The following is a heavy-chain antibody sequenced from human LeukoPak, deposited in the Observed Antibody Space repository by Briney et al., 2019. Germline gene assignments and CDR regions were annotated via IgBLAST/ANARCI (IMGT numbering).Heavy chain of an antibody. J-gene: IGHJ4*02. CDR2: INRRGST. D-gene: IGHD6-6*01. CDR1: GGSFTDYY. V-gene: IGHV4-34*01. CDR3: VRVPHTTSSIDY. Sequence: KPSETLSLTCAVYGGSFTDYYWSWIRQPPGKGLEWIGEINRRGSTNYNSSLKSRVTISVDRSKNQFSLKLNSVTAADTAVYFCVRVPHTTSSIDYWGQGAPVTVSS.